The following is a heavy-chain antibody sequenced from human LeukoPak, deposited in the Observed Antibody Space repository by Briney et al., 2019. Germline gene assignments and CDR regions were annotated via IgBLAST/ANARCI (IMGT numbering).Heavy chain of an antibody. CDR2: INPNSGGT. Sequence: ASVKVSCKASGGTFTNYAITWVRQAPGQGLEWMGWINPNSGGTNYAQKFQGRVTMTRDTSISTAYMELSRLRSDDTAVYYCARFYGSGSYYDYWGQGTLVTVSS. CDR3: ARFYGSGSYYDY. D-gene: IGHD3-10*01. V-gene: IGHV1-2*02. CDR1: GGTFTNYA. J-gene: IGHJ4*02.